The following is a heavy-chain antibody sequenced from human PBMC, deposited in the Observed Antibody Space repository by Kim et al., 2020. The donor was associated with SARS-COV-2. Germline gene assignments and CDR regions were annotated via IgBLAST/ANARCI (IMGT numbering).Heavy chain of an antibody. V-gene: IGHV4-34*01. J-gene: IGHJ6*01. D-gene: IGHD3-22*01. CDR2: INHSGST. CDR3: ARAIHDSSGYYYYYYGMDV. CDR1: GGSFSGYY. Sequence: SETLSLTCAVYGGSFSGYYWSWIRQPPGKGLEWIGEINHSGSTNYNPSLKSRVTISVDTSKNQFSLKMSSVTAADTAVCYCARAIHDSSGYYYYYYGMDV.